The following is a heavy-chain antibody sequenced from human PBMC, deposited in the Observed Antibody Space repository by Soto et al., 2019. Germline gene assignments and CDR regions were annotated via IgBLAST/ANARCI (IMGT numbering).Heavy chain of an antibody. Sequence: QVQLQESGPGLVKPSETLSLTCTVYGGSISSYYWSWIRQPPGKGLEWIGYIYYSGSTNYNPSLKRRVTISVDTSKNQFSLKLSSVTAAETAVYYCAIVGMATSNFDYWGQVTLVTVSS. J-gene: IGHJ4*02. CDR1: GGSISSYY. D-gene: IGHD5-12*01. CDR2: IYYSGST. CDR3: AIVGMATSNFDY. V-gene: IGHV4-59*01.